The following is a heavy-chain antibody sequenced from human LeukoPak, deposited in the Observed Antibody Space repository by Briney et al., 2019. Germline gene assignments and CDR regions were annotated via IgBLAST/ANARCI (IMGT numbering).Heavy chain of an antibody. Sequence: SETLSLTCTVSGYSISSGYYWGWIRQPPGKGLEWIGSIYHSGSTNYNPSLKSRVTMSVDTSKNQFSLKLSSVTAADTAVYYCARECTNGVCYDYWGQGTLVTVSS. V-gene: IGHV4-38-2*02. CDR1: GYSISSGYY. CDR3: ARECTNGVCYDY. J-gene: IGHJ4*02. D-gene: IGHD2-8*01. CDR2: IYHSGST.